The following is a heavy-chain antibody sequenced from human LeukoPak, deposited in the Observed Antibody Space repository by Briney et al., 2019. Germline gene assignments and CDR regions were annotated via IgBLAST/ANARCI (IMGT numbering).Heavy chain of an antibody. CDR1: GGSFSGYY. D-gene: IGHD6-13*01. V-gene: IGHV4-34*01. CDR3: VLRDIAPKSPIFDY. J-gene: IGHJ4*02. Sequence: SETLSLTCAVSGGSFSGYYWSWIRQPPGKGLEWIGEINHSGSTNYNPSLKSRVTISVDTSKNQFSLKLSSVTAADTAVYYCVLRDIAPKSPIFDYWGQGTLVTVSS. CDR2: INHSGST.